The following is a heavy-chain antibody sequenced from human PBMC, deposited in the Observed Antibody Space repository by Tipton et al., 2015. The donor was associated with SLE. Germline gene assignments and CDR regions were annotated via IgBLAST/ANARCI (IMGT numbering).Heavy chain of an antibody. CDR3: ARGTSIFGVVRHFDY. CDR1: RGSISSYY. D-gene: IGHD3-3*01. V-gene: IGHV4-59*01. Sequence: TLSLTCTVSRGSISSYYWSWIRQPPGKGLEWIGYIYYGGSTNYNPSLKSRVTISVDTSKNQFSLRLSSVTAADTAVYYCARGTSIFGVVRHFDYWGQGTLVTVSS. CDR2: IYYGGST. J-gene: IGHJ4*02.